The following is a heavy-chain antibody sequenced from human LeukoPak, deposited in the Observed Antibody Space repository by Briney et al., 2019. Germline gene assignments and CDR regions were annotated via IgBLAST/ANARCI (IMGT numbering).Heavy chain of an antibody. D-gene: IGHD2-15*01. J-gene: IGHJ4*02. Sequence: SETLSLTCAVYGGSFSGYYWSWIRQPPGKGLEWIGEINHSGSTNYNPSLKSRVTISVDTSKNQFSLKLSSVTAADTAVYYCARGGGYCSGGSCYSEPNINYWGQGTLVTVSS. CDR1: GGSFSGYY. V-gene: IGHV4-34*01. CDR3: ARGGGYCSGGSCYSEPNINY. CDR2: INHSGST.